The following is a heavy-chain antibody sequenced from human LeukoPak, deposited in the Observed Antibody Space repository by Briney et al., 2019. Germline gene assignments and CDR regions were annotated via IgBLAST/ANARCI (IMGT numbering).Heavy chain of an antibody. CDR3: AGEFAAMVTKAFDI. D-gene: IGHD5-18*01. V-gene: IGHV1-46*01. Sequence: ASVKVSCKASGYTFTSYYMHWVRQAPGQGLEWMGIINPSGGSTSYAQKFQGRVTMTTDTSTRTVYMELSSLRFEDTAVYYCAGEFAAMVTKAFDIWGPGTMVTVSS. CDR2: INPSGGST. CDR1: GYTFTSYY. J-gene: IGHJ3*02.